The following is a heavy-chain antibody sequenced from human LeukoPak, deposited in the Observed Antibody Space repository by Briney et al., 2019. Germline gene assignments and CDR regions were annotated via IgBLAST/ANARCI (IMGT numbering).Heavy chain of an antibody. J-gene: IGHJ4*02. CDR2: IYYSGST. CDR1: GGSISSYY. V-gene: IGHV4-59*08. CDR3: ARIVSLYSSGWSYYFDY. Sequence: SETLSLTCTVSGGSISSYYWSWIRQPPGKGLEWIGYIYYSGSTNYNPSLKSRVTILVDTSKNQFSLKLSSVTAADTAVYYCARIVSLYSSGWSYYFDYWGQGTLVTVSS. D-gene: IGHD6-19*01.